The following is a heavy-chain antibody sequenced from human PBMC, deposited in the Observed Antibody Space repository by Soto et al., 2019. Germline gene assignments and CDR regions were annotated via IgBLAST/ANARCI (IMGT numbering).Heavy chain of an antibody. D-gene: IGHD3-22*01. CDR1: GFSFSGYN. CDR3: ARVVYFDRSAYGL. V-gene: IGHV3-21*01. J-gene: IGHJ3*01. CDR2: ISGDSNYI. Sequence: GGSLRLSCAASGFSFSGYNMNWVRQAPGKGLEWVSSISGDSNYIYYADSVQGRFNISRDNAKNSVYLQMNSLRAEDTAVYYCARVVYFDRSAYGLWGQGTMVTVSS.